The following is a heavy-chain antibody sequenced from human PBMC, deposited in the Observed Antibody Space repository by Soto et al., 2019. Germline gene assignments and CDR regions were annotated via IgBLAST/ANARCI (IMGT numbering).Heavy chain of an antibody. CDR1: GFTFSSYA. Sequence: GGSLRLSCAASGFTFSSYAMTWVRQAPGKGLEWVSIISGGGGGTYYADSVKGRFTISRDSSKNTLYLQMNTLRAEDTAVYYCAKARGYGGYGIDYWGQGNQVTVSS. D-gene: IGHD5-12*01. J-gene: IGHJ4*02. CDR3: AKARGYGGYGIDY. V-gene: IGHV3-23*01. CDR2: ISGGGGGT.